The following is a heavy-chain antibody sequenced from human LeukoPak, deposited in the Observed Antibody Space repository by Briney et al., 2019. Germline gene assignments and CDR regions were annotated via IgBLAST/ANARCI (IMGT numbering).Heavy chain of an antibody. V-gene: IGHV3-23*01. CDR1: GFSFSSYD. J-gene: IGHJ4*02. CDR2: IRESGEST. CDR3: ASHIGYSSSWYDY. D-gene: IGHD6-13*01. Sequence: GGSLRLSCAASGFSFSSYDMSWVRQAPGKGLEWVSAIRESGESTYYADSVKGRFTISRDNAKNSLYLQMNSLRAEDTAVYYCASHIGYSSSWYDYWGQGTLATVSS.